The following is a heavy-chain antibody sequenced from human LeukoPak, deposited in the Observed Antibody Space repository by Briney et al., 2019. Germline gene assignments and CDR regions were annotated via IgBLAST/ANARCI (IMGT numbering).Heavy chain of an antibody. V-gene: IGHV3-23*01. D-gene: IGHD2-2*01. J-gene: IGHJ3*02. Sequence: GGSLRLSCAASGFTFSSYAMSWVRQAPRKGLEWVSAISGSGGSTYYADSVKGRFTISRDNSKNTLYLQMNSLRAEDTAVYYCASIGYCSSTSCIDAFDIWGQGTMVTVSS. CDR1: GFTFSSYA. CDR3: ASIGYCSSTSCIDAFDI. CDR2: ISGSGGST.